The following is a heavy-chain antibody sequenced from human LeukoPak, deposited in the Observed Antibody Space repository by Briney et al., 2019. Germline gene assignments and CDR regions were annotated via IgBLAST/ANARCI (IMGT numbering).Heavy chain of an antibody. Sequence: GGSLRLSCAVSGFTFSSNWMSWVRQAPGKGLEWVANINQAGSEENYVDSVKGRFTISRDNAKNSAFLQMNSLRAEDTAVYYCARDVRSGWFDYWGQGTLVTVSS. J-gene: IGHJ4*02. CDR2: INQAGSEE. CDR1: GFTFSSNW. CDR3: ARDVRSGWFDY. D-gene: IGHD6-19*01. V-gene: IGHV3-7*01.